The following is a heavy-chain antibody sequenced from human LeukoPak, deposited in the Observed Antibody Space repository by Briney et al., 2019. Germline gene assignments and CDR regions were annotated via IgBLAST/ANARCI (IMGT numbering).Heavy chain of an antibody. CDR1: GGSFSGYY. CDR2: IYYSGST. J-gene: IGHJ3*02. V-gene: IGHV4-59*01. CDR3: ASRIAAAGSLYAFDI. Sequence: SETLFLTCAVYGGSFSGYYWSWIRQPPGKGLEWIGYIYYSGSTNYNPSLKSRVTISVDTSKNQFSLKLSSVTAADTAVYYCASRIAAAGSLYAFDIWGQGTMVTVSS. D-gene: IGHD6-13*01.